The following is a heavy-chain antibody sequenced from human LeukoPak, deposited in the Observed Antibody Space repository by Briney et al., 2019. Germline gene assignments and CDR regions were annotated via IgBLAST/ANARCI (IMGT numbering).Heavy chain of an antibody. CDR2: VSYSGSST. Sequence: PGGSLRLSCGASGFTFSDYAMSWVRQAPGRGLDWVSTVSYSGSSTYYADSVKGRFTISRVNSKKTLYLQMDSLRVEDTAIYYCAKVPYSDYGSGRPPFMDVWGQGTTVAVSS. D-gene: IGHD3-10*01. V-gene: IGHV3-23*01. J-gene: IGHJ6*02. CDR3: AKVPYSDYGSGRPPFMDV. CDR1: GFTFSDYA.